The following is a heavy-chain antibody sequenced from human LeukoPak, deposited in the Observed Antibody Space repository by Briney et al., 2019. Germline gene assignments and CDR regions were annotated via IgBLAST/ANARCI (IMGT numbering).Heavy chain of an antibody. D-gene: IGHD4-17*01. CDR1: GGSISSYY. CDR2: IYYSGST. CDR3: ARGYAYGDAGSFDY. V-gene: IGHV4-59*12. Sequence: SETLSLTCTVSGGSISSYYWSWIRQPPGKGLEWIGYIYYSGSTNYNPSLKSRVTISVDTSKNQFSLKLSSVTAADTAVYYCARGYAYGDAGSFDYWGQGALVTVSS. J-gene: IGHJ4*02.